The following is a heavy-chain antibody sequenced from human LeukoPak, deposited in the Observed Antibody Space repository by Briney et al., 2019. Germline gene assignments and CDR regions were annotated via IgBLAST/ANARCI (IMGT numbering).Heavy chain of an antibody. V-gene: IGHV3-21*01. J-gene: IGHJ3*02. CDR2: ITSSSSYI. D-gene: IGHD3-10*01. CDR3: ARGNYYYGSGSFYAFDI. CDR1: GFTFSSYT. Sequence: GGSLRLSCAASGFTFSSYTMNWVRQAPGKGLEWVSSITSSSSYIYYADSLKGRFTISRDNARNSLYLQMNSLRAGDTAVYYCARGNYYYGSGSFYAFDIWGQGTMVTVSS.